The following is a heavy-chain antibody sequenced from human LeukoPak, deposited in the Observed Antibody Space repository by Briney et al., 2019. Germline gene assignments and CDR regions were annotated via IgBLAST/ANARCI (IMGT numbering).Heavy chain of an antibody. Sequence: PGGSLRLSCAASGFTFSNAWMSWVRQAPGKGLEWVSVIYSGGSTYYADSVKGRFTISRDNSKNTLYLQMNSLRAEDTAVYYCARDEPGLVRGAFDIWGQGTMVTVSS. V-gene: IGHV3-53*01. J-gene: IGHJ3*02. CDR2: IYSGGST. CDR1: GFTFSNAW. D-gene: IGHD6-19*01. CDR3: ARDEPGLVRGAFDI.